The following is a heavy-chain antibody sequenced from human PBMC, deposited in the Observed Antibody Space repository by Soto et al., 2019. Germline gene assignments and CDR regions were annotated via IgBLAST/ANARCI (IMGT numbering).Heavy chain of an antibody. D-gene: IGHD3-10*01. CDR1: GFTFDDYA. V-gene: IGHV3-9*01. J-gene: IGHJ3*02. CDR2: ISWNSGSI. CDR3: AKDQERGLPQFAFDI. Sequence: GGSLRLSCAASGFTFDDYAMHWVRQAPGKGLEWVSGISWNSGSIGYADSVKGRFTISRDNAKNCLYLQMNSLRAEDTALYYCAKDQERGLPQFAFDIWGQGTMVTVSS.